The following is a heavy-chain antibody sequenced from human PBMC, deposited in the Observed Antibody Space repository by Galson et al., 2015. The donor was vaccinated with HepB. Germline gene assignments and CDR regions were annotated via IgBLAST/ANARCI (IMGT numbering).Heavy chain of an antibody. CDR3: ARGYSSCLTTSYYYGMHV. CDR1: GYTFINYG. D-gene: IGHD6-19*01. CDR2: ISTFNGNT. J-gene: IGHJ6*02. V-gene: IGHV1-18*01. Sequence: SVKVSCKASGYTFINYGISWVRQAPGQGLEWLGWISTFNGNTNYAQKLQGRVTMTTDTSTSTAYMDLRSLRSDDTAMYYCARGYSSCLTTSYYYGMHVWGQGTTVTVSS.